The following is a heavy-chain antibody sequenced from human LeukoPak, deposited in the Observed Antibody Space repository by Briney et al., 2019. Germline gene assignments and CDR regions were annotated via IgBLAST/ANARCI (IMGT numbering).Heavy chain of an antibody. D-gene: IGHD5-18*01. CDR1: GFTFSSYG. CDR2: IWYDGSNK. V-gene: IGHV3-33*06. CDR3: AKDLAAMGHD. J-gene: IGHJ4*02. Sequence: GGSLRLSCATSGFTFSSYGMHWVRQAPGKGLEWVVVIWYDGSNKYYADSVKGRFTISRDNSKNTLYLQMNSLRAEDTAVYYCAKDLAAMGHDWGQGTLVTVSS.